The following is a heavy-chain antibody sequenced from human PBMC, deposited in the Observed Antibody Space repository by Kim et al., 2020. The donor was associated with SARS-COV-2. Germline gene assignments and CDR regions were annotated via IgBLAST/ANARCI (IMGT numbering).Heavy chain of an antibody. CDR2: IIPILGIA. CDR3: ARELIVVPAAMKENWFDP. CDR1: GGTFSSYA. D-gene: IGHD2-2*01. Sequence: SVKVSCKASGGTFSSYAISWVRQAPGQGLEWMGRIIPILGIANYAQKFQGRVTITADKSTSTAYMELSSLRSEDTAVYYCARELIVVPAAMKENWFDPWGQGNLVTVSS. V-gene: IGHV1-69*04. J-gene: IGHJ5*02.